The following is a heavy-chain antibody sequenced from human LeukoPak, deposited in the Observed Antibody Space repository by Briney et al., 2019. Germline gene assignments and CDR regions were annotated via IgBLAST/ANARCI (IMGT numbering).Heavy chain of an antibody. D-gene: IGHD3-16*02. V-gene: IGHV3-21*01. CDR3: AREGGSMITFGGVIVTEYYFDY. Sequence: PGGSLRLSCAASGFTFSSYSMNWVRQAPGKGLEWVSSISSSSSYIYYADSVKGRFTISRDNAKNSLYLQMNSLRAEDTAVYYCAREGGSMITFGGVIVTEYYFDYWGQGTLVTVSS. CDR2: ISSSSSYI. CDR1: GFTFSSYS. J-gene: IGHJ4*02.